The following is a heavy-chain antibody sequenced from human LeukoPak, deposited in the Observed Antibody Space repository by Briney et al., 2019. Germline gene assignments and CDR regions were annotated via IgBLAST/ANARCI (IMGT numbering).Heavy chain of an antibody. CDR2: INPNSGGT. V-gene: IGHV1-2*02. CDR3: ARDRSSGWPDFDY. Sequence: ASVKVSCKASGYTFTGYYMHWVRQAPGQGLEWMGWINPNSGGTNYAQKFQGRVTMTRDTSISTAYMELSRLRSDDTAVYYCARDRSSGWPDFDYWGQGTLVTVSS. D-gene: IGHD6-19*01. J-gene: IGHJ4*02. CDR1: GYTFTGYY.